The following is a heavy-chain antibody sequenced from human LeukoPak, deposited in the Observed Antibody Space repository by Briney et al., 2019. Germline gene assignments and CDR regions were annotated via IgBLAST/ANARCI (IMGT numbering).Heavy chain of an antibody. J-gene: IGHJ4*02. Sequence: GGSLRLSCAASGFSVSSNYMNWVRQAPGKGLEWVSAIYTGGTTYYADSVKGRFTISRDNSKNTLYLQMNSLRAEDTAVYYCARDKLGSGYSSNFDYWGQGTLVTVSS. CDR3: ARDKLGSGYSSNFDY. CDR1: GFSVSSNY. D-gene: IGHD6-19*01. CDR2: IYTGGTT. V-gene: IGHV3-66*02.